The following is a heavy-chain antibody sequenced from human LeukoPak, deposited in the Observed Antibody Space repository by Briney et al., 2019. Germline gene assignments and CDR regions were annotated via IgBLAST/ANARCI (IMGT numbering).Heavy chain of an antibody. Sequence: GGSLRLSCAASEFTFSSYWMNWVRQAPGKGLEWVSSISSSSSYIYYADSVKGRFTISRDNAKNSLYLQMNSLRAEDTAVYYCARAPSTGYYYDSSGYYYGWYFDYWGQGTLVTVSS. D-gene: IGHD3-22*01. CDR2: ISSSSSYI. J-gene: IGHJ4*02. V-gene: IGHV3-21*01. CDR1: EFTFSSYW. CDR3: ARAPSTGYYYDSSGYYYGWYFDY.